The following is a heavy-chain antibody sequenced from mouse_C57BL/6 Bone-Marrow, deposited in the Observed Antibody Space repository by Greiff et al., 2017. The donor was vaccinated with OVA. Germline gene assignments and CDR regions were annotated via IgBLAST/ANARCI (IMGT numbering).Heavy chain of an antibody. CDR1: GYTFTSYG. CDR3: EGVFAY. CDR2: IYPRSGNT. Sequence: QVQLKESGAELARPGASVKLSCKASGYTFTSYGISWVKQRTGQGLEWIGEIYPRSGNTYYNEKFKGKATLTADKSSSTAYMELRSLTSEDSAVYFCEGVFAYWGQGTLVTVSA. V-gene: IGHV1-81*01. J-gene: IGHJ3*01.